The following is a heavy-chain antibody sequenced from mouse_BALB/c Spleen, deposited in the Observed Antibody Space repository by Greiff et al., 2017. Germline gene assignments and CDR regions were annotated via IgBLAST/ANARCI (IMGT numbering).Heavy chain of an antibody. Sequence: VESGGGLVKPGGSLKLSCAASGFTFSDYYMYWVRQTPEKRLEWVATISDGGSYTYYPDSVKGRFTISRDNAKNNLYLQMSSLKSEDTAMYYCARPPTIGTAWFAYWGQGTLVTVSA. J-gene: IGHJ3*01. CDR3: ARPPTIGTAWFAY. D-gene: IGHD2-14*01. CDR2: ISDGGSYT. CDR1: GFTFSDYY. V-gene: IGHV5-4*02.